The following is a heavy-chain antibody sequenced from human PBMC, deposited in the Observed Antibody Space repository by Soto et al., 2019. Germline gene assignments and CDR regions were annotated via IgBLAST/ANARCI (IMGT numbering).Heavy chain of an antibody. V-gene: IGHV1-18*01. J-gene: IGHJ4*02. CDR1: GYSFTSYG. D-gene: IGHD3-10*01. CDR3: ARDGFPGSLEY. CDR2: ISAYNGNT. Sequence: ASVKGSCKASGYSFTSYGISWLLQAPGQGLEWMGWISAYNGNTNYAQKLQGRVTMTTDTSTSTAYMELRSLRSDDTAVYYCARDGFPGSLEYWGQGTLVTVSS.